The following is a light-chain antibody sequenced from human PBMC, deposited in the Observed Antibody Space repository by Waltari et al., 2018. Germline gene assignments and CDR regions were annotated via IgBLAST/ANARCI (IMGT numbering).Light chain of an antibody. J-gene: IGLJ3*02. CDR2: ENN. Sequence: QSVLTQPPSVSAAPGQKVNIPCSGSRPNIENNYVTCYQLLPGTAPKLLIYENNMRPSGIPDRFSGSKSGTSATLDITGLQTGDEANYYCGAWDSSLRIGVFGGGTKVTVL. CDR1: RPNIENNY. V-gene: IGLV1-51*02. CDR3: GAWDSSLRIGV.